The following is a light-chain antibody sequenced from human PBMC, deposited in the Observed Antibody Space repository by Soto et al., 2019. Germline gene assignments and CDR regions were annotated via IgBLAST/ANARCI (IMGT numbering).Light chain of an antibody. J-gene: IGKJ1*01. CDR2: GAS. Sequence: EIVLTQSPGTLSLSPGERATLSCRASQSVSSSYLAWYQPKPGQAPRLLIYGASIRGTGIPDRFSGSGSGTDFTLSISRLEPEDFAVYYCQHYVSSPWTFGQGTKVEIK. CDR3: QHYVSSPWT. V-gene: IGKV3-20*01. CDR1: QSVSSSY.